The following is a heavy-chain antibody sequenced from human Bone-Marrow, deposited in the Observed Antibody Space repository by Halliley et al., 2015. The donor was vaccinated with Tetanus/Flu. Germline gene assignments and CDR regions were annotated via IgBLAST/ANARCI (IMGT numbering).Heavy chain of an antibody. D-gene: IGHD3-9*01. CDR3: ARENDVLTAYYVGPIDY. J-gene: IGHJ4*02. CDR2: ISGSGRVP. Sequence: SLRLSCAASEFTFINYAMTWVRQAPGKGLEWVSTISGSGRVPYYADSVKDRFTISRDNSKNTLYLQMSSLRAEDTAVYYCARENDVLTAYYVGPIDYWGQGTLVTVPS. V-gene: IGHV3-23*01. CDR1: EFTFINYA.